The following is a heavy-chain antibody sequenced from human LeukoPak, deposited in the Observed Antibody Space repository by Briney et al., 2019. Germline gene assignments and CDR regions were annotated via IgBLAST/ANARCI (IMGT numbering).Heavy chain of an antibody. CDR2: IYTSGST. Sequence: ASETLSLTCTVSGGYISSYYWSWIRQPAGKGLEWIGRIYTSGSTNYNPSLKSRVTMSVDTSKNQFSLKLSSVTAADTAVYYCAREAYCSSTSCYDYWGQGTLVTASS. D-gene: IGHD2-2*01. V-gene: IGHV4-4*07. CDR3: AREAYCSSTSCYDY. CDR1: GGYISSYY. J-gene: IGHJ4*02.